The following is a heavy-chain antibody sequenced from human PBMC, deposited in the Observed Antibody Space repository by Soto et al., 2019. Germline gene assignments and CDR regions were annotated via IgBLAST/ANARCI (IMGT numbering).Heavy chain of an antibody. CDR2: LNGDGSVT. J-gene: IGHJ4*02. CDR1: GFSFSTSW. CDR3: AREAVAAATPWY. Sequence: GGSLRLSCAASGFSFSTSWMHWVRQVPGKGLVWVSRLNGDGSVTQYADSVKGRFTISRDNAKNTLYLQMNSLRAEDTALYYCAREAVAAATPWYWGQGALVTVSS. V-gene: IGHV3-74*03. D-gene: IGHD2-2*01.